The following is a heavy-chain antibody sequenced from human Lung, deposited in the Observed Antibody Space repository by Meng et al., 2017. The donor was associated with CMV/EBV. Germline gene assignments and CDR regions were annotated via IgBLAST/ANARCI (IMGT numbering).Heavy chain of an antibody. CDR2: VYSSGST. J-gene: IGHJ4*02. V-gene: IGHV4-59*01. CDR1: GVSISNFY. CDR3: ARGRGDDLWSGFYYYFDN. D-gene: IGHD3-3*01. Sequence: SXTLSLXCTVSGVSISNFYWGWIRQPPGGGLEWLGNVYSSGSTNYNPSLKSRVTMSVDTSRSQFSLNLTSVTAADTATYFCARGRGDDLWSGFYYYFDNWXQGALVTVSS.